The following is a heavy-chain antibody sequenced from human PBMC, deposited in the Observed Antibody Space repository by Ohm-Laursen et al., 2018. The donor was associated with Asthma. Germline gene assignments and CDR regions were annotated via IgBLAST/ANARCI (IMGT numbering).Heavy chain of an antibody. CDR2: ISYHGSNQ. CDR1: GFSFRSYA. V-gene: IGHV3-30*03. J-gene: IGHJ6*02. D-gene: IGHD1-1*01. CDR3: AVRTTSAGFDV. Sequence: SLRLSCAASGFSFRSYAMHWVRQAPGKGLEWVAVISYHGSNQFYTNSVKGRFTISRDNAKNSLYLQMNSLRAQGTAVYYCAVRTTSAGFDVWGQGTTVTVSS.